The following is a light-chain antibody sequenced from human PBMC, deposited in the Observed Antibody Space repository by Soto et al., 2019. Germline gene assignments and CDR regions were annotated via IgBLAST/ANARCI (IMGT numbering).Light chain of an antibody. J-gene: IGKJ4*01. Sequence: EVAMTQSPATVSVSPGEGATLSCRASQSVNSNLAWYQQKPGQAPRLLIHGASTRATGVPARFSGSGSGTEFTLSISSLDPEDFAVYYCQHRANWPLTFGGGTNVEIK. CDR3: QHRANWPLT. V-gene: IGKV3-15*01. CDR2: GAS. CDR1: QSVNSN.